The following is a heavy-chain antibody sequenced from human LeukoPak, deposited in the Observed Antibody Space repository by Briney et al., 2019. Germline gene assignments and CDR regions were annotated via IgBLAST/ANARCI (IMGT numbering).Heavy chain of an antibody. D-gene: IGHD3-9*01. CDR2: IVPIFGTA. J-gene: IGHJ3*02. CDR1: GGTFSSYA. CDR3: ARERVRGGYYNGVVDI. V-gene: IGHV1-69*05. Sequence: GASVKVSCKASGGTFSSYAISWVRQAPGQGLEWMGGIVPIFGTANYAQKFQGRVTITTDESTSTAYMELSSLRSEDTAVYYCARERVRGGYYNGVVDIWNQGTMVIVSS.